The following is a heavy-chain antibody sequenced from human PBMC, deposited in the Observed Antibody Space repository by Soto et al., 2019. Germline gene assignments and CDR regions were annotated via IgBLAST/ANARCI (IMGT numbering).Heavy chain of an antibody. J-gene: IGHJ4*02. D-gene: IGHD5-12*01. CDR1: GGSISSYY. CDR2: IYYSGST. Sequence: NPSETLSLTCTVSGGSISSYYWSWIRQPPGKGLEWIGYIYYSGSTNYNPSLKSRVTISVDTSKNQFSLKLSSVTAADTAVYYCARDTVATIGYFDYWGQGTLVTVSS. V-gene: IGHV4-59*01. CDR3: ARDTVATIGYFDY.